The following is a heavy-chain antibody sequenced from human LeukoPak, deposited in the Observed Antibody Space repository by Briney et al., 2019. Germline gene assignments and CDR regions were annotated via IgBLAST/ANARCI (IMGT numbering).Heavy chain of an antibody. CDR1: GDSVSSFY. Sequence: SETLSLTCTVSGDSVSSFYWSWIRQPPGKGLEWIGYIYYSGTTNYNPSLKSRVTISVGTTKSQFSLKLSSVTAADTAVYYCARGVVIAPQTFDYWGQGILVTVSS. J-gene: IGHJ4*02. V-gene: IGHV4-59*02. D-gene: IGHD2-21*01. CDR3: ARGVVIAPQTFDY. CDR2: IYYSGTT.